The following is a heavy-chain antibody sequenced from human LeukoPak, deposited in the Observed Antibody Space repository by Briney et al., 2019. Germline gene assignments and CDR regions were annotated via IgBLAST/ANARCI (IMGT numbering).Heavy chain of an antibody. CDR2: TNADNGNT. CDR3: AREAAAGWIDY. D-gene: IGHD6-13*01. CDR1: GYSFTTYG. V-gene: IGHV1-18*01. Sequence: GASVTVSFKASGYSFTTYGISWVRQAPGQGLDWMGWTNADNGNTNHAQKFQGRVTMTTDTSTSTAYMELRGLRSDDAAVYYCAREAAAGWIDYWGQGTLVTVSS. J-gene: IGHJ4*02.